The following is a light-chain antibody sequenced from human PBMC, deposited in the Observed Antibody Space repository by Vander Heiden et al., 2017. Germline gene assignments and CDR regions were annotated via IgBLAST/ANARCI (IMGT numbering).Light chain of an antibody. V-gene: IGKV1-39*01. CDR2: GAS. Sequence: DIQMTHSPSSLSASVGDKVTITCRETQRISTYFNWYKQKPGKAPKVLIYGASGLQSGVPSRFSGSGSGTDFALTISSLQPEDFATYYCQQSYNTLWTFGQGTKVEIK. CDR1: QRISTY. CDR3: QQSYNTLWT. J-gene: IGKJ1*01.